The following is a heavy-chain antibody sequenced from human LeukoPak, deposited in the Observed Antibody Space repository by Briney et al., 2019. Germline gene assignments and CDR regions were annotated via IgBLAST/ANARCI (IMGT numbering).Heavy chain of an antibody. J-gene: IGHJ4*02. D-gene: IGHD3-22*01. CDR3: ARENPSGYYNRPIDY. Sequence: PAETLSLTCTVSGASISSYYWSWIRQPPGKGLEWIGDIYYSGSIKYNPSLKSRVTMSVDTSKNQFSLKLSSVTAADTAIYYCARENPSGYYNRPIDYWGQGTLVTVSS. CDR1: GASISSYY. V-gene: IGHV4-59*01. CDR2: IYYSGSI.